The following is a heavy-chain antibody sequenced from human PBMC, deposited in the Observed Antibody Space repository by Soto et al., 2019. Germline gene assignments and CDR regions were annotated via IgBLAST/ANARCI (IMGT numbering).Heavy chain of an antibody. CDR2: IYYSGYT. V-gene: IGHV4-59*08. D-gene: IGHD2-15*01. J-gene: IGHJ3*01. Sequence: SETLSLTCTVSGDSISSYYWSWIRQPPGKGLEWIGFIYYSGYTTYNPSLKSRVTISVDRSNNQFSLKLNSVTAADTAVYYCARRPVRGDTVVEGENDAFDVWGQGTMVTVSS. CDR1: GDSISSYY. CDR3: ARRPVRGDTVVEGENDAFDV.